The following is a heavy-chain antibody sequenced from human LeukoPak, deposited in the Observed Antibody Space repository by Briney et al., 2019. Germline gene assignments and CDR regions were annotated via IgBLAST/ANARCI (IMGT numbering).Heavy chain of an antibody. Sequence: ASVNVSCKISGYTLNDISVHWVRQPPGEGREWMGGVDPDDGQRVYAQRFQGRVTMTEDTSTNTAYMELSRLRSEDTAVYFCAAVSGHYTLLDAWGQGAL. J-gene: IGHJ5*02. CDR3: AAVSGHYTLLDA. CDR1: GYTLNDIS. D-gene: IGHD4-11*01. V-gene: IGHV1-24*01. CDR2: VDPDDGQR.